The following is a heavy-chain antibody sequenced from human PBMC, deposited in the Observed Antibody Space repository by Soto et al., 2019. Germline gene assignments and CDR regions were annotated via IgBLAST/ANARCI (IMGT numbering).Heavy chain of an antibody. CDR3: WSGMQQLGTNWFDP. CDR2: IRSKANSYAT. V-gene: IGHV3-73*02. CDR1: GFTFSGSA. J-gene: IGHJ5*02. Sequence: EVQLVESGGGLVQPGGSLKLSCAASGFTFSGSAMHWVRQASGKGLEWVGRIRSKANSYATAYAASVKGRFTISRDDSKNTAYLQMNSLKTEDTAVYYCWSGMQQLGTNWFDPWGQGTLVTVSS. D-gene: IGHD6-13*01.